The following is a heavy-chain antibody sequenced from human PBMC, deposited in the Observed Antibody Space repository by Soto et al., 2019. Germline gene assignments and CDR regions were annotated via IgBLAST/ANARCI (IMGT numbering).Heavy chain of an antibody. CDR2: ISGSDDST. V-gene: IGHV3-23*01. D-gene: IGHD6-6*01. J-gene: IGHJ4*02. CDR3: AKRSSSATFDY. Sequence: EVQLLESGGGLVQPGESLRLSCAASGFTFSSYAMSWVRQAPGKGLEWVSVISGSDDSTYYADSVKGRFTISRDNSKNMLYLQMKRLRAEDTAVYYCAKRSSSATFDYWGQGTLVTVSS. CDR1: GFTFSSYA.